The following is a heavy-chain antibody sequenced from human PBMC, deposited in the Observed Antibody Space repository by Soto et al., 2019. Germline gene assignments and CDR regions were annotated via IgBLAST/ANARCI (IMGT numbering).Heavy chain of an antibody. D-gene: IGHD3-10*01. Sequence: ASVEVSCKASGYTFTGYYIHWVRQASGQGLEWMGWINPNSGGTNYAQKFQGRVTMTRDTSISTAYMELSRLRSDDTAVYYCARGNMVRGVINYYYGMDVWGQGTTVTSP. V-gene: IGHV1-2*02. CDR1: GYTFTGYY. CDR3: ARGNMVRGVINYYYGMDV. J-gene: IGHJ6*02. CDR2: INPNSGGT.